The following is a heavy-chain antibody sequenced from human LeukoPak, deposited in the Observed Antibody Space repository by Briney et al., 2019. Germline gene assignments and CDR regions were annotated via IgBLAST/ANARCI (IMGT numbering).Heavy chain of an antibody. CDR2: ISGSGFT. V-gene: IGHV3-23*01. D-gene: IGHD6-6*01. J-gene: IGHJ4*02. Sequence: PGGSLRLSCAASGFTFSSYAMSWVRQAPGKGLEWVSAISGSGFTYYADSVKGRFTISRDNSKNTLYLQMNSLRAEDTAVYYCARRLYSSSPWGQGTLVTVSS. CDR3: ARRLYSSSP. CDR1: GFTFSSYA.